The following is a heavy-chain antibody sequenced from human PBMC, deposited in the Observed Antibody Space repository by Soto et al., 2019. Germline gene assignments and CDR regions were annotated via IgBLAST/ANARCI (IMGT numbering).Heavy chain of an antibody. CDR3: ASPVGGSYYYFDY. J-gene: IGHJ4*02. CDR1: GYTFTSYA. D-gene: IGHD1-26*01. Sequence: QVQLVQSGAEVKKPGASVKVSCKASGYTFTSYAMHWVRQAPGQRLEWVGWINAGNGNTKYSQKFQGRVTITRDTSASTAYMELSSLRSEDTAVYYCASPVGGSYYYFDYWGQGTLVTVSS. V-gene: IGHV1-3*01. CDR2: INAGNGNT.